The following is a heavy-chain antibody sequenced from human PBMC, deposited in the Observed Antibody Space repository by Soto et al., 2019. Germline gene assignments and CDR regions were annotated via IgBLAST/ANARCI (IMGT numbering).Heavy chain of an antibody. D-gene: IGHD3-3*01. CDR2: ISSSSSYI. V-gene: IGHV3-21*01. CDR1: GFTFSSYS. J-gene: IGHJ4*02. CDR3: ARAPPYDDFWSGYYKVYYFDY. Sequence: GGSLRLSCAASGFTFSSYSMNWVRQAPGKGLEWVSSISSSSSYIYYADSVKGRFTISRDNAKNSLYLQMNSLRAEDTAVYYCARAPPYDDFWSGYYKVYYFDYWGQGTLVTVSS.